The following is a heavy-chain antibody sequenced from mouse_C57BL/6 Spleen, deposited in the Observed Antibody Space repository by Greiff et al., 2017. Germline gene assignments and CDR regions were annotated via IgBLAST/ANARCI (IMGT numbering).Heavy chain of an antibody. CDR2: ISSGGSYT. V-gene: IGHV5-6*02. CDR3: ARESITTVVATRYFDV. CDR1: GFTFSSYG. Sequence: DVMLVESGGDLVKPGGSLKLSCAASGFTFSSYGMSWVRQTPDKRLEWVATISSGGSYTYYPDSVKGRFTISRDNAKNTLYLQMSSLKSEDTAMYYCARESITTVVATRYFDVWGTGTTVTVSS. J-gene: IGHJ1*03. D-gene: IGHD1-1*01.